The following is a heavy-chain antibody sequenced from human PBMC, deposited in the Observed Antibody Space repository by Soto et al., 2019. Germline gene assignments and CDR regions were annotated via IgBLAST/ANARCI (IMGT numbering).Heavy chain of an antibody. Sequence: PGESLKISCKVSGYSFASQWISWVRQVPVKGQEWMGRIDLSESYTTYNPSFQGHVTFSADKSITTAYLQWRSLEASDTAIYYCATQGLTTYYFGYWGQGTLVTVSS. J-gene: IGHJ4*02. CDR2: IDLSESYT. V-gene: IGHV5-10-1*01. CDR1: GYSFASQW. CDR3: ATQGLTTYYFGY.